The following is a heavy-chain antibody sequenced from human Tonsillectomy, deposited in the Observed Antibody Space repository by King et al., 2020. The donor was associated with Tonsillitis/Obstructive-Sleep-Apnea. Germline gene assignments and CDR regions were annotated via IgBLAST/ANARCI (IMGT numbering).Heavy chain of an antibody. CDR3: ARRRGGIAAAGSTYYFDD. D-gene: IGHD6-13*01. CDR1: GYSFTTYW. J-gene: IGHJ4*02. V-gene: IGHV5-51*03. CDR2: IYPGDSDT. Sequence: VQLVESGAEVKKPGESLRISCTDSGYSFTTYWIGWVRQMPGKGLEWMGIIYPGDSDTRYSPSFQGQVTISADKSNSTAYLQWTSLKAEDTAMYYCARRRGGIAAAGSTYYFDDWGQGTRVTVSS.